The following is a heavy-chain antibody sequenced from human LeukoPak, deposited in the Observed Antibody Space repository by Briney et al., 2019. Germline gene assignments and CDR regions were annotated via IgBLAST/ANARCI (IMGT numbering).Heavy chain of an antibody. V-gene: IGHV3-9*01. CDR3: AKVRTYYYDSSGYFDY. D-gene: IGHD3-22*01. CDR1: GFIFDDYA. CDR2: ICWNSGSI. J-gene: IGHJ4*02. Sequence: GRSLRLSCAASGFIFDDYAMHWVRQAPGKGLEWVSDICWNSGSISYADSVKGRFTISRDNAKNSLYLQMNSLRAEDTALYYCAKVRTYYYDSSGYFDYWGQGTLVTVSS.